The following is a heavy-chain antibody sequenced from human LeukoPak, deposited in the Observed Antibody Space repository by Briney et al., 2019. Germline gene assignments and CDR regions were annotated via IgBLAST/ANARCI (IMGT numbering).Heavy chain of an antibody. D-gene: IGHD3-9*01. J-gene: IGHJ5*02. Sequence: LRLSCAASGFTFDDYAMHWIRQTPGKGLEWIGNINYSGHTYFNPSVKSRVTLSVDVSKNRFSLNLTSVTAADTALYFCARTHFDSLGWFDPWGQGIQVIVSS. V-gene: IGHV4-30-2*03. CDR2: INYSGHT. CDR1: GFTFDDYA. CDR3: ARTHFDSLGWFDP.